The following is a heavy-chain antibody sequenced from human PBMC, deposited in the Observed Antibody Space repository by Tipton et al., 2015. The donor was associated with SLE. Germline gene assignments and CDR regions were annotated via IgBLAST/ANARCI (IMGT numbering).Heavy chain of an antibody. V-gene: IGHV4-39*07. CDR1: GGSISSSSYY. CDR2: IYYSGST. CDR3: ARGSYYFDY. J-gene: IGHJ4*02. Sequence: TLSLTCTVSGGSISSSSYYWGWIRQPPGKGLEWIGRIYYSGSTYYNPSLKSRVTISVDTSKDQFSLKLSSVTAADTAVYYCARGSYYFDYWGQGTLVTVSS.